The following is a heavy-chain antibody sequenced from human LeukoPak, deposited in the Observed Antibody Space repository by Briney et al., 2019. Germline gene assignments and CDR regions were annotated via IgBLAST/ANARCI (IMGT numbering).Heavy chain of an antibody. Sequence: GGSLRHSCAASGFTFSNAWMSWVRQAPGKGLEWVGRIKSKTDGGTTDYAAPVKGRFTISRDDSKNTLYLQMNSLKTEDTAVYYCTTGYYYDSSGYLYWGQGTLVTVSS. J-gene: IGHJ4*02. CDR2: IKSKTDGGTT. CDR1: GFTFSNAW. V-gene: IGHV3-15*01. CDR3: TTGYYYDSSGYLY. D-gene: IGHD3-22*01.